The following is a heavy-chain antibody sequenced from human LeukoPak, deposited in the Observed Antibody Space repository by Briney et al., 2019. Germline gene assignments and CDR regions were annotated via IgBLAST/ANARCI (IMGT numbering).Heavy chain of an antibody. D-gene: IGHD2-8*02. Sequence: GGSLRLSCEAAGFSFRDYPMGWVRRASGKRLEWVSGISAGADVIFYADPVKGRFTISRDNSKNTLYLQMNNLRADDTAVYYCAKGSGILVSPPFDHWGQGALVTVSS. CDR3: AKGSGILVSPPFDH. V-gene: IGHV3-23*01. J-gene: IGHJ4*02. CDR1: GFSFRDYP. CDR2: ISAGADVI.